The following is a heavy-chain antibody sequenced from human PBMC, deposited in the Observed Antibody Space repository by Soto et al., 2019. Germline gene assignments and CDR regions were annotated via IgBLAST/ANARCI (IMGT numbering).Heavy chain of an antibody. CDR2: ISAYNGNT. CDR1: GYTFTSYG. D-gene: IGHD6-13*01. J-gene: IGHJ6*02. CDR3: ARIVAAPVTARIGGYYYYYGMDV. Sequence: ASVKVSCKASGYTFTSYGISWARQAPGQGLEWMGWISAYNGNTNYAQKLQGRVTMTTDTSMSTAYMELRSLRSDNTAVYYCARIVAAPVTARIGGYYYYYGMDVWGQGTTVTVS. V-gene: IGHV1-18*01.